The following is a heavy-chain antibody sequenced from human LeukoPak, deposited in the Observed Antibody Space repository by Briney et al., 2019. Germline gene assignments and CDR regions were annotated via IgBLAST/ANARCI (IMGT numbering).Heavy chain of an antibody. Sequence: GGSLRLSCAASGFTFNDYYMSWIRQAPGKGLEWISYIGSSGDSINYADSVKGRFTISRDNAKNSLSLQMNSLRAEDTAVYYCARAVTAFDYWGQGTLVTVSS. CDR1: GFTFNDYY. CDR3: ARAVTAFDY. V-gene: IGHV3-11*04. J-gene: IGHJ4*02. CDR2: IGSSGDSI. D-gene: IGHD4-17*01.